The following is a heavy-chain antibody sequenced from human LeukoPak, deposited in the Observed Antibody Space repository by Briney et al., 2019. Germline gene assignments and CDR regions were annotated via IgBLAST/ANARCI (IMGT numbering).Heavy chain of an antibody. V-gene: IGHV3-23*01. CDR2: ISGSGVNT. J-gene: IGHJ4*02. CDR3: AKDLSSSGLFGDY. Sequence: PGGSLRLSCAASGFSFSSYAMTWVRQAPGKGLEWFSGISGSGVNTHYADSVKGRFTISRDNSKNTLYLQINSLRAEDTAVYYCAKDLSSSGLFGDYWGQGTLVTVSS. CDR1: GFSFSSYA. D-gene: IGHD6-13*01.